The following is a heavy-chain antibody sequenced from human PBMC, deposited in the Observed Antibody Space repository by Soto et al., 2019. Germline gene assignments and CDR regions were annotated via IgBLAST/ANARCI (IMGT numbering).Heavy chain of an antibody. Sequence: SETLSLTCTVSGGSISSSSYYWGWIRQPPGKGLEWIGSIYYSGSTYYNPSLKSRVTISVDTSKNQFSLKLSSVTAADTAVYYCARLIPPNYSRRYYYYGMDVWXQGTTVTVSS. CDR3: ARLIPPNYSRRYYYYGMDV. CDR1: GGSISSSSYY. D-gene: IGHD4-4*01. V-gene: IGHV4-39*01. CDR2: IYYSGST. J-gene: IGHJ6*02.